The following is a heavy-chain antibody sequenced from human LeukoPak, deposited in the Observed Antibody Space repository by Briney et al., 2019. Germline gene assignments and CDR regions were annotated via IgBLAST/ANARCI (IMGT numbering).Heavy chain of an antibody. Sequence: SETLSLTCTVSGGSISSSSYYWGWIRQPPGKGLEWIGSIYYSGSTYYNPSLKSRVTISVDTSKNQFSLKLSSVTAADTAVYYCARERSYYYDSSGYSLDYWGQGTLVTVSS. D-gene: IGHD3-22*01. J-gene: IGHJ4*02. CDR1: GGSISSSSYY. V-gene: IGHV4-39*07. CDR3: ARERSYYYDSSGYSLDY. CDR2: IYYSGST.